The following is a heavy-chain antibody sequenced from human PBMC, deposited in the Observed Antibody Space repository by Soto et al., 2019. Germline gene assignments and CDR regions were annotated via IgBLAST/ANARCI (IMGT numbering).Heavy chain of an antibody. Sequence: QLQLQESGSGLVKPSQTLSLTCAVSGGSISSGGYSWNWIRQPPGKGLEWIGSVWQSGSTKYNPSLQSRVTISVDRSRNQFSLNLSSVTAADTAVYYCARGEGPWGQGTLVTVSS. J-gene: IGHJ4*02. CDR3: ARGEGP. CDR1: GGSISSGGYS. CDR2: VWQSGST. V-gene: IGHV4-30-2*01.